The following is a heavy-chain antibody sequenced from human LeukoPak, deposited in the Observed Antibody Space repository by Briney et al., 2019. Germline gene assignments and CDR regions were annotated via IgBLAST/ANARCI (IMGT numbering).Heavy chain of an antibody. J-gene: IGHJ4*02. CDR1: GFTFSIYS. CDR3: ARDEGYCSSTSCSGDY. D-gene: IGHD2-2*01. V-gene: IGHV3-21*01. Sequence: KAGGSLRLSCAASGFTFSIYSMNWVRQAPGKGLEWVSSISSSSSYIYYADSVKGRFTISRDNAKNSLYLQMNSLRAEDTAVYYCARDEGYCSSTSCSGDYWGQGTLVTVSS. CDR2: ISSSSSYI.